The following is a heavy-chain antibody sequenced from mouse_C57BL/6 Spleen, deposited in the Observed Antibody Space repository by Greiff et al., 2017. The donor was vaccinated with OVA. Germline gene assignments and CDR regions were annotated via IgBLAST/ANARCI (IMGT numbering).Heavy chain of an antibody. Sequence: VQVVESGPGLVAPSPSLSITCTASGFSLTSYGVHWVRQPPGQGLEWLVVIWSDGSTTYYSALNSRLSISKDNSNSQVFLNMNKLHTDDSAMYSCDRHYDYYAMDYWGQGTSVTVSS. V-gene: IGHV2-6-1*01. CDR2: IWSDGST. J-gene: IGHJ4*01. CDR3: DRHYDYYAMDY. CDR1: GFSLTSYG.